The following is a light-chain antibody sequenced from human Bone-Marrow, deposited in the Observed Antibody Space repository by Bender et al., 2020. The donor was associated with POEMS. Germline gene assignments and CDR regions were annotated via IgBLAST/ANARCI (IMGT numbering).Light chain of an antibody. CDR1: SSDVGSYNL. CDR3: SSYADGDNLV. Sequence: QSALTQPHSMSESLGQSVTISYTGTSSDVGSYNLVSWYQQHPGKAPKLMIFEVNKRPSGISNRFSGSKSGNTASLTVSGLQAEDEANYYCSSYADGDNLVFGGGTKLTVL. J-gene: IGLJ3*02. CDR2: EVN. V-gene: IGLV2-8*01.